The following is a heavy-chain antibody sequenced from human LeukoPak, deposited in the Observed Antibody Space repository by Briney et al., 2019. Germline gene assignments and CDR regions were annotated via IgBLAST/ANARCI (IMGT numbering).Heavy chain of an antibody. V-gene: IGHV4-39*01. J-gene: IGHJ4*02. Sequence: SETLSLTCTVSGGSISSSSYYWGWFRQPPGKGLEWIGSIYYTGSTYYNPSLKSRVTISVDTSKNQFSLKMSSVTAADTAVYYCARQKRVAYCAGDCYSYYFDYWGQGTLVTVSS. CDR3: ARQKRVAYCAGDCYSYYFDY. D-gene: IGHD2-21*02. CDR1: GGSISSSSYY. CDR2: IYYTGST.